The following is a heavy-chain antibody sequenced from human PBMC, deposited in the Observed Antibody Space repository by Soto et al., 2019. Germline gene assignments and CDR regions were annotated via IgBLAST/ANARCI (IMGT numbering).Heavy chain of an antibody. CDR1: GYTFTSYY. V-gene: IGHV1-46*01. Sequence: ASVKVSCKASGYTFTSYYMHWVRQAPGQGLEWMGIINPSGGSTSYAQKFQGRVTMTRDTSTSTVYMELSSLRSEDTAVYYCARDGIVVVAAQPDYYCYYGMDVWGQGTTVTVSS. D-gene: IGHD2-15*01. CDR3: ARDGIVVVAAQPDYYCYYGMDV. CDR2: INPSGGST. J-gene: IGHJ6*02.